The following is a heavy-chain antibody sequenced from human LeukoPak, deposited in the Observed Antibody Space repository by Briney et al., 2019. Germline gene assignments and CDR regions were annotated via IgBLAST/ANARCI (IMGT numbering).Heavy chain of an antibody. CDR1: GYTFTGYY. V-gene: IGHV1-2*06. D-gene: IGHD6-13*01. CDR2: INPNSGGT. Sequence: SVKVSCKASGYTFTGYYMHWVRQAPGQGLEWMGRINPNSGGTNYAQKFQGRVTMTRDTPISTAYMELSSLRSEDTAVYYCAREGAAAGYNWFDPWGQGTLVTVSS. CDR3: AREGAAAGYNWFDP. J-gene: IGHJ5*02.